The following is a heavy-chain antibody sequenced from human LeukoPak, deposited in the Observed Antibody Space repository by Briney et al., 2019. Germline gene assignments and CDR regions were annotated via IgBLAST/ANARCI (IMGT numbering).Heavy chain of an antibody. J-gene: IGHJ6*02. CDR1: GFTFDDFA. CDR2: ISWNSGSI. V-gene: IGHV3-9*01. CDR3: AKDFVAAAPYYGMDV. Sequence: PGGALRLSCSASGFTFDDFAMYWVREAPGEGLEGVSGISWNSGSIGYADSVKGRFIISRDNAKNSLYLQMNSLRAEDTALYYCAKDFVAAAPYYGMDVWGQGTTVTVSS. D-gene: IGHD6-13*01.